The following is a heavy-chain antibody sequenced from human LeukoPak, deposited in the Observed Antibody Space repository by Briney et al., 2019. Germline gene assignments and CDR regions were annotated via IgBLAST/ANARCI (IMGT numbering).Heavy chain of an antibody. CDR2: IIPNFGTA. CDR1: GGTFSSYA. J-gene: IGHJ4*02. D-gene: IGHD3-10*01. CDR3: ARDLMVRGVIPFYYFDY. V-gene: IGHV1-69*06. Sequence: SVKVSCKASGGTFSSYAISWVRQAPGQGLEWMGGIIPNFGTANYAQKFQGRVTITADKSTSTAYMELSSLRAEDTAVYYCARDLMVRGVIPFYYFDYWGQRTLVTVSS.